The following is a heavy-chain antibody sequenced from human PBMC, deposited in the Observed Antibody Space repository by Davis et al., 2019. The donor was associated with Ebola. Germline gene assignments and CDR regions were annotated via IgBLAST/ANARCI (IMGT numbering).Heavy chain of an antibody. V-gene: IGHV3-33*01. Sequence: GESLKISCVASGFTFSDHGMHWVRQAPGKGLEWLAVIWHDGSNKFYIDSVKGRFTISRDNAKNSLYLQMNSLRDEDTAVYYCATGNQDTYYDFWSGSWYFDLWGRGTLVTVSS. CDR3: ATGNQDTYYDFWSGSWYFDL. J-gene: IGHJ2*01. D-gene: IGHD3-3*01. CDR2: IWHDGSNK. CDR1: GFTFSDHG.